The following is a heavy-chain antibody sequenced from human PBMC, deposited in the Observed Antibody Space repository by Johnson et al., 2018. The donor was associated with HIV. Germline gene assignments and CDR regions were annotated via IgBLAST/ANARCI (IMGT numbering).Heavy chain of an antibody. V-gene: IGHV3-7*01. Sequence: EVQLVESGGGLVQPGGSLRLSCAASGFTFSSYWMSWVRQAPGKGLEWVANIKQDGSEKYYVDSVKGRFTISRDNAKNSLYLQMNSLRAEDTAVYYCARDGYSSGWYGNDAFDIWGQGTMVTVYS. CDR2: IKQDGSEK. J-gene: IGHJ3*02. CDR3: ARDGYSSGWYGNDAFDI. CDR1: GFTFSSYW. D-gene: IGHD6-19*01.